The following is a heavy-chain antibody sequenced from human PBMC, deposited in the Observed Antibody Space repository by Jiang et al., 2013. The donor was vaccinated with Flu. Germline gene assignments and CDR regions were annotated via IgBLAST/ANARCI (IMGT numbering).Heavy chain of an antibody. J-gene: IGHJ6*02. V-gene: IGHV4-38-2*02. Sequence: LLKPSETLSLTCTVSGYSISSGYYWGWIRQPPGKGLEWIGSIYHSGSTYYNPSLKSRVTISVDTSKNQFSLKLSSVTAADTAVYYCASWDMDYGMDVWGQGTTVTVSS. CDR3: ASWDMDYGMDV. CDR1: GYSISSGYY. CDR2: IYHSGST. D-gene: IGHD1-26*01.